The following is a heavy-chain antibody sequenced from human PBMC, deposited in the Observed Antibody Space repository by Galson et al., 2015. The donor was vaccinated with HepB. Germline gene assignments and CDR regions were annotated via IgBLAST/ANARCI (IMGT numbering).Heavy chain of an antibody. D-gene: IGHD3-16*01. J-gene: IGHJ1*01. Sequence: SLRLSCAASGFTFSSYAMSWVRQAPGKGLEWVSAISGSGGSTYYADSVKGRFTISRDNSRNTLYLQMNSLRAEDTAVYYCAKDSDHEAVGGVLYAEYFQHWGQGTLVTVSS. CDR3: AKDSDHEAVGGVLYAEYFQH. V-gene: IGHV3-23*01. CDR2: ISGSGGST. CDR1: GFTFSSYA.